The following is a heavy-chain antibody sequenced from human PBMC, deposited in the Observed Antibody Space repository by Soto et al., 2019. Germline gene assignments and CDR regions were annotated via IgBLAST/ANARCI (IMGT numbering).Heavy chain of an antibody. D-gene: IGHD6-13*01. J-gene: IGHJ5*02. CDR2: IIPVFGTV. V-gene: IGHV1-69*06. CDR3: ANYSPYTNRFGYWLDV. CDR1: GGTFSNYA. Sequence: QVRLVQSGAEVKKPGSSVKVSCKASGGTFSNYAITWLRLAPGQGLEWLGGIIPVFGTVNYAQKFQGRVTETADKSRRTAYMELKRLIYEDTAVYYCANYSPYTNRFGYWLDVWGQGTMVIVSA.